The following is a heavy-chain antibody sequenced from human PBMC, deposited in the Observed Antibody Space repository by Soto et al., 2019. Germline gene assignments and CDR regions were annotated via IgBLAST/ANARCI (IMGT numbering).Heavy chain of an antibody. CDR2: ISGSGGST. D-gene: IGHD3-22*01. CDR1: GFTFSSYA. Sequence: GGSLRLSCAASGFTFSSYAMSWVRQAPGKGLEWVSAISGSGGSTYYADSVKGRFTISRDNSKNTLYLQINSLRAEDTAVYYCAILHADYDSSGYCFDYWGQGTLVTVSS. CDR3: AILHADYDSSGYCFDY. J-gene: IGHJ4*02. V-gene: IGHV3-23*01.